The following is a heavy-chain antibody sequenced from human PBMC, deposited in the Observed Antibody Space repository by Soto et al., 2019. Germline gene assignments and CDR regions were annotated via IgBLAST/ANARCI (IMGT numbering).Heavy chain of an antibody. CDR2: ISGSGGNT. J-gene: IGHJ4*01. Sequence: PGGCLRLSCAASGVTFSRYAMTWVRQAPGKGLEWVSAISGSGGNTYYADSVKGRFTISRDNSKNTLFFQMNSLRVEDTAIYYCAKRDDGGGSGGAPFDYWGQGTLVTVSS. CDR3: AKRDDGGGSGGAPFDY. V-gene: IGHV3-23*01. CDR1: GVTFSRYA. D-gene: IGHD3-22*01.